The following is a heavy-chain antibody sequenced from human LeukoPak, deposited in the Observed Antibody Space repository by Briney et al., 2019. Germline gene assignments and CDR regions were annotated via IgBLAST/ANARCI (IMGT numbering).Heavy chain of an antibody. CDR1: GGSISSGGYS. CDR2: INHSGST. CDR3: ARGSKVGNYYGSGSYYNPTSSKRLAGRTIDY. Sequence: TSETLSLTCAVSGGSISSGGYSWSWIRQPPGKGLEWIGEINHSGSTNYNPSLKSRVTISVDTSKNQFSLKLSSVTAADTAVYYCARGSKVGNYYGSGSYYNPTSSKRLAGRTIDYWGQGTLVTVSS. D-gene: IGHD3-10*01. V-gene: IGHV4-30-2*01. J-gene: IGHJ4*02.